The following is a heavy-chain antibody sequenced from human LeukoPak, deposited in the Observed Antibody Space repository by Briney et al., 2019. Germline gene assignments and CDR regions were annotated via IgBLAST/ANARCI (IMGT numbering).Heavy chain of an antibody. J-gene: IGHJ5*02. CDR1: GGSISSSSYY. CDR2: IYYSGST. Sequence: PSETLSLTCTVSGGSISSSSYYWGWIRQPPGKGLEWIGRIYYSGSTYYNPSLKSRVTISVDTSKNQFSLKLSSVTAADTAVYYCARSIAAAGIPNWFDPWGQGTLVTVSS. CDR3: ARSIAAAGIPNWFDP. D-gene: IGHD6-13*01. V-gene: IGHV4-39*07.